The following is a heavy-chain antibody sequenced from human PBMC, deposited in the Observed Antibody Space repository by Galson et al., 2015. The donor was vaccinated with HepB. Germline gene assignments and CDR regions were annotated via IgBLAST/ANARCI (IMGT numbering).Heavy chain of an antibody. Sequence: SLRLSCAASGFTFSDYYMSWLRQAPGKGLEWVSYISSSSSYIYYADSVKGRFTISRDNAMNSLYLQMNSLRAEDTAVYYCARDGIAVAGSYYYYGMDVWGQGTTVTVSS. D-gene: IGHD6-19*01. V-gene: IGHV3-11*06. CDR3: ARDGIAVAGSYYYYGMDV. CDR2: ISSSSSYI. CDR1: GFTFSDYY. J-gene: IGHJ6*02.